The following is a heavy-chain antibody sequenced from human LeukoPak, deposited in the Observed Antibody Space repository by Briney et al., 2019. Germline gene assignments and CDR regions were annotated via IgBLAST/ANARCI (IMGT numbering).Heavy chain of an antibody. CDR2: INPNSGGA. CDR3: ARDRGSSWYVDY. CDR1: GYTFTGYF. V-gene: IGHV1-2*02. D-gene: IGHD6-13*01. J-gene: IGHJ4*02. Sequence: ASVKVSCKASGYTFTGYFMNWVRQAPGQGLEWMGWINPNSGGANYAQKFQGRVTMTRDTSISTAYMELSSLTSDDTAVYYCARDRGSSWYVDYWGQGTLVTVSS.